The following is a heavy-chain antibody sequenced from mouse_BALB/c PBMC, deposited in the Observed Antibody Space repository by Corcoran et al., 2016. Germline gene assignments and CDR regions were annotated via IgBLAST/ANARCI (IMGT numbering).Heavy chain of an antibody. CDR1: GYTFTNYG. CDR2: INTYTGEP. CDR3: TRRDYDGTWFAY. J-gene: IGHJ3*01. Sequence: QIQLVQSGPELKKPGETVKISCKASGYTFTNYGMNWVKQAPGKGLKWMGWINTYTGEPTYADDFKGRFAFSLETSASTAYLQINNLKNEDTATYFCTRRDYDGTWFAYWGQGTLVTVSA. D-gene: IGHD2-3*01. V-gene: IGHV9-3-1*01.